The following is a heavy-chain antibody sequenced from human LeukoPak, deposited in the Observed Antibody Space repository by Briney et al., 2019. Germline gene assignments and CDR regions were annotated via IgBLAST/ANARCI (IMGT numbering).Heavy chain of an antibody. D-gene: IGHD1-14*01. Sequence: GGSLRLSCAASGFTLSSYAMSWVRQAPGKGLEWVSAISDTGNTYHADSAKGRFTISRDNAKNSLYLQMNSLRAEDTAVYYCARDLTRFDYWGQGTLVTVSS. V-gene: IGHV3-23*01. CDR3: ARDLTRFDY. J-gene: IGHJ4*02. CDR1: GFTLSSYA. CDR2: ISDTGNT.